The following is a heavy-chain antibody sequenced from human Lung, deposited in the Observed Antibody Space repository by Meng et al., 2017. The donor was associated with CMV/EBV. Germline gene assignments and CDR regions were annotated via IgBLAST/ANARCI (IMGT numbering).Heavy chain of an antibody. CDR1: GYTFTSYY. Sequence: CKASGYTFTSYYMHWVRQAPGQGLEWMGIINPSGGTTSYAQKFQGRVTMTRDTSTNTVYMELSSLRSEDTAVYYCARSHLPPYPRVDYWGQGTLVTVSS. V-gene: IGHV1-46*01. CDR2: INPSGGTT. J-gene: IGHJ4*02. CDR3: ARSHLPPYPRVDY.